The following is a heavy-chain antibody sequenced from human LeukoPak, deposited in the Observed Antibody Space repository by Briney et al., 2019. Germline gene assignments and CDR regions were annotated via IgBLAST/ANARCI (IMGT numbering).Heavy chain of an antibody. CDR1: GGSISSSSYY. V-gene: IGHV4-39*02. J-gene: IGHJ4*02. CDR3: AREFWSSSYSDK. CDR2: IYYSGST. Sequence: PSETLSLTCTVSGGSISSSSYYWGWIRQPPGKGLEWIGSIYYSGSTYYNPSLKSRVTISVDTSKNQFSLKLSSVTAADTAVYYCAREFWSSSYSDKWGQGTLVTVSS. D-gene: IGHD3-3*01.